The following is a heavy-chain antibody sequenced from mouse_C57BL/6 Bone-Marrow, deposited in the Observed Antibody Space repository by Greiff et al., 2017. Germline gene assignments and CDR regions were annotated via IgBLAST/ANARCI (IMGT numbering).Heavy chain of an antibody. V-gene: IGHV1-55*01. Sequence: QVQLQQPGAELVKPGASVKMSCKASGYTFTRYWITWVKQRPGPGLEWIGDIYPGSGSTNYNETFKSKATLTVDTSSSTAYMQLSSRTSEDSAVYYCASGGVYYGYDDYWGQGTTLTVSS. CDR3: ASGGVYYGYDDY. D-gene: IGHD2-2*01. CDR2: IYPGSGST. CDR1: GYTFTRYW. J-gene: IGHJ2*01.